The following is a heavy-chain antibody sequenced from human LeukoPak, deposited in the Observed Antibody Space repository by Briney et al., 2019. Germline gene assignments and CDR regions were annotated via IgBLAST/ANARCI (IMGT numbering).Heavy chain of an antibody. Sequence: GGSLRLSCAASGFTFSSYSMNWVRQAPGKGLEWDSSISSSSSYIYYADSVKGRFTISRDNAKNSLYLQMNSLRAEDTAVYYCARDMRLRAFDIWGQGTMVTVSS. V-gene: IGHV3-21*01. CDR1: GFTFSSYS. J-gene: IGHJ3*02. D-gene: IGHD2-2*01. CDR2: ISSSSSYI. CDR3: ARDMRLRAFDI.